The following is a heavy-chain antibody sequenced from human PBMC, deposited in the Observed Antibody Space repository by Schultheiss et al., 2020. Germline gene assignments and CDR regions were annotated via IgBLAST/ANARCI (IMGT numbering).Heavy chain of an antibody. V-gene: IGHV4-31*03. D-gene: IGHD4-17*01. Sequence: SETLSLTCTVSGGSISSGGYYWSWIRQHPGKGLEWIGEIYHSGSTYYNPSLKSRVTISVDTSKNQFSLKLSSVTAADTAVYYCARGTVTTGGYYYYMDVWGKGTTVTVSS. J-gene: IGHJ6*03. CDR3: ARGTVTTGGYYYYMDV. CDR2: IYHSGST. CDR1: GGSISSGGYY.